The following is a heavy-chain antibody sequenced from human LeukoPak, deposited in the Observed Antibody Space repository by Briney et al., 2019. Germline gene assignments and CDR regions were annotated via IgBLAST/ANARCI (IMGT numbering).Heavy chain of an antibody. CDR3: ARDLGWFGEKYDY. D-gene: IGHD3-10*01. CDR2: INPNSGGT. Sequence: ASVKVSCTASGYTFTGYYMHWVRQAPGQGLEWMGWINPNSGGTNYAQKFQGRVTMTRDTSISTAYMELSRLRSDDTAVYYCARDLGWFGEKYDYWGQGTLVTVSS. CDR1: GYTFTGYY. J-gene: IGHJ4*02. V-gene: IGHV1-2*02.